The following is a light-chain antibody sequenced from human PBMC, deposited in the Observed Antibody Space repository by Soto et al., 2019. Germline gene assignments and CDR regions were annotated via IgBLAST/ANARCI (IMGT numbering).Light chain of an antibody. J-gene: IGKJ2*01. CDR1: QSVSSNF. CDR2: GAS. Sequence: EIVLTQSPGTLSLSPGERATLSCRARQSVSSNFLAWYQQKLGQPPRLLIYGASSRATGIPDRFSGSGSGTDFTLTISRLEPEDFAVYYCQQYGSSAYTFGQGTKLEIK. CDR3: QQYGSSAYT. V-gene: IGKV3-20*01.